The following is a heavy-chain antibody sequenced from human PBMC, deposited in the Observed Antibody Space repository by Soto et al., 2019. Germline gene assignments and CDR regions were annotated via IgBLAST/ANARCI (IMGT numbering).Heavy chain of an antibody. J-gene: IGHJ4*01. CDR1: GFTFSNYA. Sequence: PGGSLRLSCAASGFTFSNYAMTWVRQAPGKGLEWVAGISESAGSTYYAASVKGRFTISRDKSKNTLYLQMNSLRGEDTAVYYCAKDSAYVSPLLASLWGQRALVTVS. D-gene: IGHD3-16*01. V-gene: IGHV3-23*01. CDR3: AKDSAYVSPLLASL. CDR2: ISESAGST.